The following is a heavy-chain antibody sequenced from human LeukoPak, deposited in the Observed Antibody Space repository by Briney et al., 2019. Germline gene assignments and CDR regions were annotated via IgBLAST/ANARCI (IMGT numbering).Heavy chain of an antibody. Sequence: ASVKVSCKASGYTFTSYGISWVRQAPGQGLEWMGWISAYNGNTNYAQKLQGRVTMTTDTSTSTAYMELRSLRSDDTAVYYCARGSSSGWYYISNQGSAFDIWGQGTMVTVSS. D-gene: IGHD6-19*01. CDR3: ARGSSSGWYYISNQGSAFDI. V-gene: IGHV1-18*01. CDR2: ISAYNGNT. J-gene: IGHJ3*02. CDR1: GYTFTSYG.